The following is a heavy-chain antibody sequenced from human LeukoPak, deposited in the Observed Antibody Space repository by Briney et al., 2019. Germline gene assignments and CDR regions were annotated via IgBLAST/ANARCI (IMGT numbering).Heavy chain of an antibody. CDR3: ARADDWLLSPLDS. Sequence: GGSLRLSCAASRFTFSNYAMHWVRQAPGKGLEGVAVISYDGSNKYYADSVKGRFTISRDNAKNTLYLQMNSLRAEDTTVYYCARADDWLLSPLDSWGQGTLVTVSS. D-gene: IGHD3-9*01. CDR1: RFTFSNYA. CDR2: ISYDGSNK. J-gene: IGHJ4*02. V-gene: IGHV3-30-3*01.